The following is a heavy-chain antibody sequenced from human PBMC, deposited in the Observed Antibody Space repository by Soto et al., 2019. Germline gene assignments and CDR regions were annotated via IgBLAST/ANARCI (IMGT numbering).Heavy chain of an antibody. CDR2: IYYSGST. CDR1: GGSISSYY. J-gene: IGHJ4*02. Sequence: QVQLQESGPGLVKPSETLSLTCTVSGGSISSYYWSWIRQPPGKGLEWIGYIYYSGSTNYNPSLKSRVTKSVDPSKNQFSLKLSSVTAADTAVYYCARAGTLPATDSDYWGQGTLVTVSS. V-gene: IGHV4-59*01. CDR3: ARAGTLPATDSDY. D-gene: IGHD2-2*01.